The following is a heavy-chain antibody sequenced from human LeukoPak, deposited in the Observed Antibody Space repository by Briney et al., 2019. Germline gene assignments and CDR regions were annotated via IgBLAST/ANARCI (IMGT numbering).Heavy chain of an antibody. J-gene: IGHJ6*03. CDR2: IYYSGDT. Sequence: SETLPLTCTVSGGSINSTRYYWGWIRQPPGKGLEWIGSIYYSGDTHYNPSLRSRVTISVDTSKNQFSLKMNSMTAADTSVYYCATGSMTTRYYYYFYMDVWGKGTTVTVSS. V-gene: IGHV4-39*01. CDR3: ATGSMTTRYYYYFYMDV. D-gene: IGHD4-11*01. CDR1: GGSINSTRYY.